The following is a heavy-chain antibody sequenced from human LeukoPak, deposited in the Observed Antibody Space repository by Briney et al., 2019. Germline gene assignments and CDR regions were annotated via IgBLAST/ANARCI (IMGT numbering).Heavy chain of an antibody. V-gene: IGHV4-34*01. J-gene: IGHJ5*02. CDR1: GGSFSGYY. CDR2: INHSGST. CDR3: AKGARALIAAAGTNNWFDP. Sequence: SETLSLTCAVYGGSFSGYYWSWIRQPPGKGLERIGEINHSGSTNYNPSLKSRATISVDTSKNQFSLKLSSVTAADTAVYYCAKGARALIAAAGTNNWFDPWGQGTLVTVSS. D-gene: IGHD6-13*01.